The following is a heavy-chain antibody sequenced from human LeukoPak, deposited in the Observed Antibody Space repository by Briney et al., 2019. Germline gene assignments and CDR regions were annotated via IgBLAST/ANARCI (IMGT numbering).Heavy chain of an antibody. CDR2: ISGSGSST. Sequence: GGSLGLSCAASGFTFSTYAMSWVRQAPGKGLEWVSPISGSGSSTYYADSVKGRFTISKDNSKNTLYLQMNSLRAGDTAVYYCAKGVAVASPYYFDYWGQGTLVTVSS. CDR3: AKGVAVASPYYFDY. CDR1: GFTFSTYA. J-gene: IGHJ4*02. D-gene: IGHD6-19*01. V-gene: IGHV3-23*01.